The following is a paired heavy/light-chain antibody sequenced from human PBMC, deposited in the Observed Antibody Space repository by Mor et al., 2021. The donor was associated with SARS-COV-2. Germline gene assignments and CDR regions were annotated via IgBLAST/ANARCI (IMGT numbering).Light chain of an antibody. V-gene: IGKV3-20*01. CDR2: GAS. CDR3: HQYGGSPPWT. CDR1: QSITSSY. J-gene: IGKJ1*01. Sequence: EIVLTQSPGILSLSPGERATLSCRASQSITSSYLAWFQQKPGQAPRLLIYGASSRATGVPDRFSGSGSGADFTLTISRLEPEDFALYYCHQYGGSPPWTFGQGTKVEIK.
Heavy chain of an antibody. CDR2: LEYDRSKI. CDR3: ARVGGSRFGSGGYAYYLDY. J-gene: IGHJ4*02. Sequence: QVQLVESGGGVVQSGGSLRLSCAASGFTFSRYGMHWVRQAPGKGLDWVAYLEYDRSKIYYADSVKGRFTISRDNSENTLYLQMSSLRAEDTAVYYCARVGGSRFGSGGYAYYLDYWGQGTLVTVSS. CDR1: GFTFSRYG. V-gene: IGHV3-30*02. D-gene: IGHD2-15*01.